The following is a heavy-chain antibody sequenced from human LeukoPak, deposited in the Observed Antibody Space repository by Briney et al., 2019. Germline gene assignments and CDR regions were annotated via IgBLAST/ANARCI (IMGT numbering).Heavy chain of an antibody. CDR2: INHSGST. CDR3: ARNKVVAATYNWFDP. CDR1: GGSFSGYY. J-gene: IGHJ5*02. D-gene: IGHD2-15*01. Sequence: SETLTLTCAVYGGSFSGYYWSWIRQPPGKGLEWIGEINHSGSTNYNPSLKSRVTISVDTSKNQFSLKLSSVTAADTAVYYCARNKVVAATYNWFDPWGRGTLVTVSS. V-gene: IGHV4-34*01.